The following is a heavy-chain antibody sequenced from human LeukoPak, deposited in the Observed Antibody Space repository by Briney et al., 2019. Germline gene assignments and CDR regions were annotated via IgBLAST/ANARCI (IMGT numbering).Heavy chain of an antibody. CDR1: GGSISSYY. V-gene: IGHV4-59*01. D-gene: IGHD5-12*01. Sequence: SETLSLTCTVSGGSISSYYWSWIRQPPGKGLEWIGYIYYSGSTNYNPSLKSRATISVDTSKNQFSLKLSSVTAADTAVYYCARGATEGVDYWGQGTLVTVSS. CDR3: ARGATEGVDY. CDR2: IYYSGST. J-gene: IGHJ4*02.